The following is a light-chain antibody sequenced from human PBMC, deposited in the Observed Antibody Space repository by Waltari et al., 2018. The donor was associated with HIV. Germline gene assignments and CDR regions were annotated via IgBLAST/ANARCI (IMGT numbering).Light chain of an antibody. Sequence: QSVLTQPPSVSGAPGQRVTISCTGSSSNIGAGYDVHWYQQLPGTAPKLLIYITNNRPSGVPDRFSGSKSGTSASLAITGLQAEDEADYYCQSYDSSLSGSTVIFGGGTKLTVL. CDR1: SSNIGAGYD. V-gene: IGLV1-40*01. J-gene: IGLJ2*01. CDR2: ITN. CDR3: QSYDSSLSGSTVI.